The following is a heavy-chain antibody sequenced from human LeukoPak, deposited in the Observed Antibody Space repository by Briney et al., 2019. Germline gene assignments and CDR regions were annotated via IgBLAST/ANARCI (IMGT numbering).Heavy chain of an antibody. CDR1: GGSFSGYY. J-gene: IGHJ6*03. D-gene: IGHD1-14*01. V-gene: IGHV4-34*01. CDR3: ARQNPRVYYYYYYMDV. Sequence: SETLSLTCAVYGGSFSGYYWSWIRQPPGKGLEWIGEINHSGSTNYNPSLKSRVTISVDTSKNQFSLKLSSVTAADTAVYYCARQNPRVYYYYYYMDVWGKGTTVTVSS. CDR2: INHSGST.